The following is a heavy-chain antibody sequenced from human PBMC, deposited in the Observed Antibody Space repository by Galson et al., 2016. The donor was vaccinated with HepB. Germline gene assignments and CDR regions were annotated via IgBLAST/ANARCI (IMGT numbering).Heavy chain of an antibody. CDR1: RFTFSTYA. CDR2: ISYDGSNR. Sequence: SLRLSCAASRFTFSTYAMHWVRQAPGKGLEWVAVISYDGSNRYYADSVKGRFTISRDNSKNTLYLQMNSLRPEDTAVYYCASVENFDYWGQGTLVTVSS. D-gene: IGHD5-24*01. CDR3: ASVENFDY. J-gene: IGHJ4*02. V-gene: IGHV3-30-3*01.